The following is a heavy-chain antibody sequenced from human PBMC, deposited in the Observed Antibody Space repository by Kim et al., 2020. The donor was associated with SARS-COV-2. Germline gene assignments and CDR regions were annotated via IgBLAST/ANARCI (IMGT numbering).Heavy chain of an antibody. CDR3: AKIRWDFTDYGMDV. Sequence: DSVKGRFTISRDNAKNSLNLKKNSLRAEDTALYYCAKIRWDFTDYGMDVWGQGTTVTVSS. J-gene: IGHJ6*02. D-gene: IGHD2-8*02. V-gene: IGHV3-9*01.